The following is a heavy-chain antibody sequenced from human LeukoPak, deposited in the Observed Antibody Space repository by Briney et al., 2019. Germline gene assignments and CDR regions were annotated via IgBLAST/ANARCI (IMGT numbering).Heavy chain of an antibody. CDR1: GYTFTDYY. CDR2: VDPEDGET. CDR3: ARGNENDY. V-gene: IGHV1-69-2*01. Sequence: GASVKVSCKASGYTFTDYYMHWVQQAPGKGLEWMGRVDPEDGETIYAEKFQGRVTITADTSTDTAYMELSSLRSEDTAVYYCARGNENDYWGQGTLVTVSS. J-gene: IGHJ4*02.